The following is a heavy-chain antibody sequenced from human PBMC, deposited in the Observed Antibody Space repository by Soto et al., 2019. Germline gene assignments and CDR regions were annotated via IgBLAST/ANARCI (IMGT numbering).Heavy chain of an antibody. J-gene: IGHJ4*02. D-gene: IGHD2-8*01. CDR2: INQSGRT. Sequence: PSETLSLNCAVFNDSISEYYWSWIRQSPGKGLEWIGEINQSGRTNYNPSLRSRLTLSIDTSKNQFSLKLRSVNAADTAVYFCARGGYCVNDVCSTQFDYWGQGALVTVSS. CDR3: ARGGYCVNDVCSTQFDY. V-gene: IGHV4-34*01. CDR1: NDSISEYY.